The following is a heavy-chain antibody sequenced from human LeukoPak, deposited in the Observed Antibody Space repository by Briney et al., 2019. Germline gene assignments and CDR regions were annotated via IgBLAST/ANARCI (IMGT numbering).Heavy chain of an antibody. CDR2: INHSGST. Sequence: PSETLSLTCAVYGGSFSGYYWSWIRQPPGKGLEWIGEINHSGSTNYNPSLKSRVTISVDTSKNQFSLKLSSVTAADTAVYYCASSLATAGTGGFDHWGQGTLVTVSS. D-gene: IGHD6-13*01. CDR1: GGSFSGYY. CDR3: ASSLATAGTGGFDH. J-gene: IGHJ4*02. V-gene: IGHV4-34*01.